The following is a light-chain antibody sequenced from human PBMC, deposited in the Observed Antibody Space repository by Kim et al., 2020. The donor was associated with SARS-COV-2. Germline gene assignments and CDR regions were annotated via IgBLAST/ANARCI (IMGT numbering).Light chain of an antibody. CDR3: SSYTDNTPLV. Sequence: GQSITISCTRTSSDVGGYNYVSWYQQHPGKVPKLMIFDVTVRPSGVSNRFSGSKSGSTASLTISGLQTEDEADYFCSSYTDNTPLVFGGGTQLTVL. V-gene: IGLV2-14*03. J-gene: IGLJ3*02. CDR1: SSDVGGYNY. CDR2: DVT.